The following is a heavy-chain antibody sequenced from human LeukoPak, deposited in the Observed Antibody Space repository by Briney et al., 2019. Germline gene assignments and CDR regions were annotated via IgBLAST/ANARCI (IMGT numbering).Heavy chain of an antibody. CDR2: ISPIFGTA. Sequence: RASVTVSCKASGGTFRSYAISWVRQAPGQGIEWMGGISPIFGTANYAQKFQGRVTITADESTSTAYMELSSLRSEDTAVYYCARSAGRNYDFWSGFNPFDYWGQGTLVTVSS. CDR3: ARSAGRNYDFWSGFNPFDY. CDR1: GGTFRSYA. V-gene: IGHV1-69*13. J-gene: IGHJ4*02. D-gene: IGHD3-3*01.